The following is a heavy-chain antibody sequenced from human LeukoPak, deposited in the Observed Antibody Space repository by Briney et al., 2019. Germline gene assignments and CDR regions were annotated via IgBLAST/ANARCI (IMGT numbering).Heavy chain of an antibody. CDR1: GYTFTSYG. CDR3: ARGGQLVSYYDFWSGYRFDY. Sequence: ASVKVSCKASGYTFTSYGISWVRQAPGQGLEWMGWISAYNGNTNYAQKLQGRVTMTTDTSTSTAYMELRSLRSDDTAVYYCARGGQLVSYYDFWSGYRFDYWGQGTLVTVSS. D-gene: IGHD3-3*01. CDR2: ISAYNGNT. V-gene: IGHV1-18*01. J-gene: IGHJ4*02.